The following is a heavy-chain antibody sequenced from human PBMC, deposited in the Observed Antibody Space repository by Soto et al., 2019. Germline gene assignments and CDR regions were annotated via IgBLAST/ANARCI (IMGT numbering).Heavy chain of an antibody. Sequence: LSLTCTVSGGSISSGDYYWSWIRQPPGKGLEWIGYIYYSGSTYYNPSLKSRVTISVDTSKNQFSLKLSSVTAADTAVYYCARLLYYYDSSGYSDYWGQGTLVTVSS. CDR1: GGSISSGDYY. CDR3: ARLLYYYDSSGYSDY. D-gene: IGHD3-22*01. V-gene: IGHV4-30-4*01. CDR2: IYYSGST. J-gene: IGHJ4*02.